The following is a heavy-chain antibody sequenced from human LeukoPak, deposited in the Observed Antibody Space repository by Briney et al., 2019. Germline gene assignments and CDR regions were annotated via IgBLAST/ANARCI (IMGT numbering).Heavy chain of an antibody. CDR2: IYSGGST. V-gene: IGHV3-53*01. D-gene: IGHD1-26*01. CDR1: GFTVSSNY. Sequence: PGGSLRLSCAASGFTVSSNYMSWVRQAPGKGLEWVSVIYSGGSTYYADSVKGRFTISRDNSKNTLYLQMNSLRAEDTAVYYCAKVGRLNWFDPWGQGTLVTVSS. CDR3: AKVGRLNWFDP. J-gene: IGHJ5*02.